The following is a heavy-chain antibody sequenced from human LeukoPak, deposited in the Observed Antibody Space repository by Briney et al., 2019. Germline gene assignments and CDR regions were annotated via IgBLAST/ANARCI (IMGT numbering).Heavy chain of an antibody. D-gene: IGHD4-17*01. J-gene: IGHJ4*02. CDR1: GFTFSSYA. Sequence: GSLRLSCAASGFTFSSYAMSWVRRAPGKGLEWVSAISGSGGSTYYADSVKGRFTISRDNSKNTLYLQMNSLRAEDTAVYYCAIRQTTVTFSSDYWGQGTLVTVSS. V-gene: IGHV3-23*01. CDR2: ISGSGGST. CDR3: AIRQTTVTFSSDY.